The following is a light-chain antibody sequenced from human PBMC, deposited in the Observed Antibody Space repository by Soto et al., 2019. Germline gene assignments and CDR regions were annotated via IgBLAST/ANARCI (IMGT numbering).Light chain of an antibody. Sequence: QSVLTQPPSVSGATGQRITVSCTGSSSNIGAEYDVHWYQQLPGTAPKRLIYGDNNRPSGVPDRFSGSKSGTSASLAITGLQPEDEADYYCQSHDSSLTTFVFGTGTKVTVL. J-gene: IGLJ1*01. CDR3: QSHDSSLTTFV. V-gene: IGLV1-40*01. CDR2: GDN. CDR1: SSNIGAEYD.